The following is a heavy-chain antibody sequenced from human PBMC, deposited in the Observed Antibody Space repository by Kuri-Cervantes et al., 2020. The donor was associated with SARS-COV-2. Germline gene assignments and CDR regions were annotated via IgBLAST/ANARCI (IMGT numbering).Heavy chain of an antibody. CDR1: GDSVSSNSAA. CDR3: ARAMYYYDSSGYYINYYGMDV. D-gene: IGHD3-22*01. V-gene: IGHV6-1*01. Sequence: SETLSLTCAISGDSVSSNSAAWNWIRQSPSRGLEWLGRTYYRSKWYNDYAVSVKSRITINPVTSKNQFSLQLNSVTSEDTAVYYCARAMYYYDSSGYYINYYGMDVWGQGPTVTVSS. J-gene: IGHJ6*02. CDR2: TYYRSKWYN.